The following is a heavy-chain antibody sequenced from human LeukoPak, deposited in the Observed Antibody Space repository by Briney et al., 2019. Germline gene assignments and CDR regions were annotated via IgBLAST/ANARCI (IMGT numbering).Heavy chain of an antibody. CDR1: GYSFTSYW. CDR2: IYPGDSDT. J-gene: IGHJ6*02. CDR3: ARASYDFWSGYPNYYYGMDV. V-gene: IGHV5-51*01. D-gene: IGHD3-3*01. Sequence: GESLKISCKGSGYSFTSYWIGWVRQMPGKGLEWMGIIYPGDSDTRYSPSFQGQVTISADKSISTAYLLWSSLKASDTAMYYCARASYDFWSGYPNYYYGMDVWGQGTTVTVSS.